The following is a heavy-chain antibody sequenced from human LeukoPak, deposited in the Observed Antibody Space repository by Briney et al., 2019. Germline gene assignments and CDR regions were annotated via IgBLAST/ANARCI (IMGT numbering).Heavy chain of an antibody. CDR1: GGSFSGYY. V-gene: IGHV4-34*01. Sequence: PSETLSLTCAVYGGSFSGYYWSWIRQPPGKGLEWIGEINHSGSTYYNPSLKSRLTISVDTSKNQFSLKLRSVTAADTAVYYCARKEGGQLVNTPRWFDPWGQGTLVTVSS. CDR2: INHSGST. J-gene: IGHJ5*02. D-gene: IGHD6-13*01. CDR3: ARKEGGQLVNTPRWFDP.